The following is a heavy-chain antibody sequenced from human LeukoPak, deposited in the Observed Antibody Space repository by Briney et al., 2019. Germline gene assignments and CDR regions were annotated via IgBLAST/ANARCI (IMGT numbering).Heavy chain of an antibody. CDR3: ARHPEPGYCSSTSCHESYFDY. D-gene: IGHD2-2*01. J-gene: IGHJ4*02. CDR1: GFTFGSYS. CDR2: ISSSSITI. Sequence: GGSLRLSCAASGFTFGSYSLNWVRQAPGKGLEWVSFISSSSITIYYADSVKGRFTISRDNAEKSLYLQMNSLRAEDTAVYYCARHPEPGYCSSTSCHESYFDYWGQGTLVTVSS. V-gene: IGHV3-48*04.